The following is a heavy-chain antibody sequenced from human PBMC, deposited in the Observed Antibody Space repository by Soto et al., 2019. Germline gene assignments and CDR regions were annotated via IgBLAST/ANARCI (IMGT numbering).Heavy chain of an antibody. CDR2: IIPIFGTA. J-gene: IGHJ6*02. D-gene: IGHD1-7*01. CDR3: ARAFWKYGLGYYGMDV. Sequence: GASVKVSCKASGGTFSSYAISWVRQAPGQGLEWMGGIIPIFGTANYAQKFQGRVTITADESTSTAYMELSSLRSEDTAVYYCARAFWKYGLGYYGMDVWGQGTTVTVYS. V-gene: IGHV1-69*13. CDR1: GGTFSSYA.